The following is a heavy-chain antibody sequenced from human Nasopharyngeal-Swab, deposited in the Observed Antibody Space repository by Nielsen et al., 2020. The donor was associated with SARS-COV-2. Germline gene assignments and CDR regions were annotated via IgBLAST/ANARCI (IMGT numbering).Heavy chain of an antibody. Sequence: GESLKISCAASGFTFSSYAMHWVRQAPGKGLEWVAVISYDGSNKYYADSVKGRFTISRDNSKNTLYLQMNSLRAEDTAVYYCARGDIVVVPAAQTKGTNYYYYYMDVWGKGTTVTVSS. CDR3: ARGDIVVVPAAQTKGTNYYYYYMDV. D-gene: IGHD2-2*01. CDR1: GFTFSSYA. CDR2: ISYDGSNK. V-gene: IGHV3-30*04. J-gene: IGHJ6*03.